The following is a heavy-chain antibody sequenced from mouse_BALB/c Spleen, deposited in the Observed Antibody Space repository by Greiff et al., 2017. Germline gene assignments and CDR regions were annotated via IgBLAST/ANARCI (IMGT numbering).Heavy chain of an antibody. Sequence: QVQLQQPGAELVRPGASVKLSCKASGYTFTSYWINWVKQRPGQGLERIGNIYPSDSYTNYNQKFKDKATLTVDKSSSTAYMQLSSPTSEDSAVYYCTRGSRGNPYYFDYWGQGTTLTVSS. V-gene: IGHV1-69*02. CDR1: GYTFTSYW. CDR2: IYPSDSYT. D-gene: IGHD2-1*01. CDR3: TRGSRGNPYYFDY. J-gene: IGHJ2*01.